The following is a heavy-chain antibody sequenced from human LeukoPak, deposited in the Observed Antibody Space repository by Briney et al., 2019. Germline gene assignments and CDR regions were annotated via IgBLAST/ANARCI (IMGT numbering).Heavy chain of an antibody. CDR2: IYYSGST. CDR1: GGSISSYY. V-gene: IGHV4-59*12. J-gene: IGHJ4*02. CDR3: ASADFWSGYSYFDY. D-gene: IGHD3-3*01. Sequence: PSETLSLTCTVSGGSISSYYWSWIRQPPGKRLEWIGYIYYSGSTNYNPSLKSRVTISVDKSKNQFSLKLSSVTAAGTAVYYCASADFWSGYSYFDYWGQGTLVTVSS.